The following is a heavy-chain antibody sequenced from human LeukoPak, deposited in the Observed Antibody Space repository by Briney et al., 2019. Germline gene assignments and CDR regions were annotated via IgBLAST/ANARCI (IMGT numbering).Heavy chain of an antibody. CDR1: GGSFSGYY. CDR2: INHSGST. Sequence: SETLSLTCDVYGGSFSGYYWSWIRQPPGKGLEWIGDINHSGSTNYNPSLKSRVTISVDTSKNQFSLKLSSVTAADTAVYYCARGRRGYPTQPWGQGTLVTVSS. D-gene: IGHD5-18*01. CDR3: ARGRRGYPTQP. J-gene: IGHJ5*02. V-gene: IGHV4-34*01.